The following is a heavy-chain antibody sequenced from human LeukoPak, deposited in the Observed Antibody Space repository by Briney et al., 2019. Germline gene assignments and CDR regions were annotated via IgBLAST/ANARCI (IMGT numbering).Heavy chain of an antibody. CDR3: AKGGWDLVDY. D-gene: IGHD1-26*01. CDR2: ISYDGSNK. J-gene: IGHJ4*02. Sequence: GGSLRLSCAASGFTFSSYDMHWVRQAPGQGLAWVAIISYDGSNKYYADSVKGRFTISRDNSKNTLYLQMNSLRAEDTAVHYCAKGGWDLVDYWGQGTLVTVSS. V-gene: IGHV3-30*18. CDR1: GFTFSSYD.